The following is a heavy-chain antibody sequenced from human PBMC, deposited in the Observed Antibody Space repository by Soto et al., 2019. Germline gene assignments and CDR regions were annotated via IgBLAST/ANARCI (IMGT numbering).Heavy chain of an antibody. D-gene: IGHD6-13*01. J-gene: IGHJ3*02. Sequence: EVPLVESGGGLVQPGGSLRLSCAASGFSFSSHWMHWVRQAPGKGLVWVSRISSDGSRISYADSVKGRFTISRDNAENALFLQMNSLRDEDTAVYYCAREGLDTAGFFDIWGHGTMVTVSS. CDR3: AREGLDTAGFFDI. CDR2: ISSDGSRI. V-gene: IGHV3-74*01. CDR1: GFSFSSHW.